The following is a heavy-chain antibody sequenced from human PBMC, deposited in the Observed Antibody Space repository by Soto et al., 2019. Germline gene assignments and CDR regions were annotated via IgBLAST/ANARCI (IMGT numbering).Heavy chain of an antibody. CDR1: GGSISSYY. J-gene: IGHJ4*02. V-gene: IGHV4-59*01. D-gene: IGHD6-19*01. CDR2: IYYNVNT. CDR3: ARAIAVAPSDY. Sequence: SETLSLTCTVSGGSISSYYWSWVRQPPGKGLEWIGYIYYNVNTNYNPSLKSRVTISVDTSKNQFSLKLSSLRSEDTAVYYCARAIAVAPSDYWGQGTLVNVSS.